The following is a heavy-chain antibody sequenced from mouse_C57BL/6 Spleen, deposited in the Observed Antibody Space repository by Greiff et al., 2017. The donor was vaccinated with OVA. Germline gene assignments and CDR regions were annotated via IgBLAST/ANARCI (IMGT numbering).Heavy chain of an antibody. D-gene: IGHD2-3*01. CDR1: GFTFSDYG. V-gene: IGHV5-17*01. Sequence: EVKLMESGGGLVKPGGSLKLSCAASGFTFSDYGIHWVRQAPEKGLEWVAYISSGSSTIYYADTVKGRFTISRDNAKNTLFLQMTSLRSEDTAMYYCARPVYDGYYWFAGWGQGTLVTVSA. CDR2: ISSGSSTI. CDR3: ARPVYDGYYWFAG. J-gene: IGHJ3*01.